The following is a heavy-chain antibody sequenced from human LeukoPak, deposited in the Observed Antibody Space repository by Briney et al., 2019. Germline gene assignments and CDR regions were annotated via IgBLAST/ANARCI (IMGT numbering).Heavy chain of an antibody. D-gene: IGHD3-10*01. CDR2: ISGSGGST. V-gene: IGHV3-23*01. Sequence: GGSLRLSCAASGFTFSNYAMSWVRQAPGKGLEWVSGISGSGGSTYYADSAKGRFTISRDNSKNTVHLQMNSLRAEDTAVYYCAKATYYYGSGSYIGIRYYFDYWGQGTLVTVSS. J-gene: IGHJ4*02. CDR1: GFTFSNYA. CDR3: AKATYYYGSGSYIGIRYYFDY.